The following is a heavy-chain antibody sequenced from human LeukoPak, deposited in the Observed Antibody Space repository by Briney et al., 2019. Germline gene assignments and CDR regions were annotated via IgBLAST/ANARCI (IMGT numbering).Heavy chain of an antibody. CDR2: MSGSGGRT. CDR1: GFTFTSYA. V-gene: IGHV3-23*01. J-gene: IGHJ4*02. D-gene: IGHD1-26*01. CDR3: AKDALGSSSLSSFDY. Sequence: PGGSLRLSCAASGFTFTSYAMSWVGQAPGKGMEWVSTMSGSGGRTYYADSVKGRFTISIGNSKNTLYLQMNSLRAEDTAVYYCAKDALGSSSLSSFDYWGQGTLVTVSS.